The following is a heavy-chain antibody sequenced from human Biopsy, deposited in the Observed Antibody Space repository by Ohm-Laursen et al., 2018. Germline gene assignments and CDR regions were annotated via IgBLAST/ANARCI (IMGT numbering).Heavy chain of an antibody. CDR1: GFTVSSTY. CDR2: IYTGGST. J-gene: IGHJ4*02. V-gene: IGHV3-53*01. Sequence: SLRLSCAASGFTVSSTYMSWVRQAPGKGLEWVSVIYTGGSTFYADSVEGRFTISRDKSKNTLYLQMNNLTAEDTAVYYCAREGRDYWGQGTLVTISS. CDR3: AREGRDY.